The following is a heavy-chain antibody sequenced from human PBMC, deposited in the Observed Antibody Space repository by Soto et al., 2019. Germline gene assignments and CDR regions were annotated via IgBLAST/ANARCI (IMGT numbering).Heavy chain of an antibody. J-gene: IGHJ4*02. V-gene: IGHV3-66*01. CDR3: ARDTTVTTPTYFAS. D-gene: IGHD4-17*01. Sequence: SVKGRFTTSRDNSKNTLYLQMHSLRADDTAVYYCARDTTVTTPTYFASWGQGTLVIVSS.